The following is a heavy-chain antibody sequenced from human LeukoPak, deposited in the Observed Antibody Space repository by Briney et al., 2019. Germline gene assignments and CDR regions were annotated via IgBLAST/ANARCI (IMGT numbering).Heavy chain of an antibody. CDR3: ARWYCTSTSCYYDY. CDR1: GLTVSSNF. V-gene: IGHV3-53*01. CDR2: IYNIGTT. J-gene: IGHJ4*02. Sequence: GGSLRLSCAASGLTVSSNFMSWVRQAPGKGLEWVCIIYNIGTTYYADSVTGRFTISRDNSQNTLYLQMNSLRAEDTAVYYCARWYCTSTSCYYDYWGQGTLVTVSS. D-gene: IGHD2-2*01.